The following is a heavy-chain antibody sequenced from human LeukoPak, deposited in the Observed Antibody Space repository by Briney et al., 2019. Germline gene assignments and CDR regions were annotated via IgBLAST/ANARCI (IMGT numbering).Heavy chain of an antibody. CDR3: ARYSGIAVAGLKVGWFDP. J-gene: IGHJ5*02. CDR1: GGSLSSYY. CDR2: IYYSGST. D-gene: IGHD6-19*01. Sequence: PSETLSLTCTVSGGSLSSYYWSWIRQPPGKGLEWIGYIYYSGSTNYTPSLKSRVTISVDTSKNQFSLKLSSVTAADTALYYCARYSGIAVAGLKVGWFDPWGQGTLVTVSS. V-gene: IGHV4-59*01.